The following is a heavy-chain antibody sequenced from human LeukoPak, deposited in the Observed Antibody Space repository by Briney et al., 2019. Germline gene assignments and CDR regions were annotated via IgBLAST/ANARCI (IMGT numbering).Heavy chain of an antibody. CDR1: GFTFSSDA. V-gene: IGHV3-30-3*01. CDR2: ISYEGSNK. J-gene: IGHJ3*02. Sequence: PGRSLRLSCAASGFTFSSDAMGWVRQAPGKGLGWGAVISYEGSNKYYADSVKGRFTISRDNAKYSLYLQLNRLTDEDTAVYYCSRDSEEMATITDDAFDIWDQGPMVTVTS. D-gene: IGHD5-24*01. CDR3: SRDSEEMATITDDAFDI.